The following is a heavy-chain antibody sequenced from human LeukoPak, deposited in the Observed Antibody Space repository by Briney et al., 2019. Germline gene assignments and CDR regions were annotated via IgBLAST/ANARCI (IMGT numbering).Heavy chain of an antibody. CDR2: IIPILGTA. J-gene: IGHJ4*02. CDR3: ARDLYYDSSGYGY. CDR1: GGTFSSYA. V-gene: IGHV1-69*05. D-gene: IGHD3-22*01. Sequence: SVKVSCKASGGTFSSYAISWVRQAPGQGLEWMGGIIPILGTANYAQKFQGRVTITTDESTSTAYMELSSLRSEDTAVYYCARDLYYDSSGYGYWGQGTLVTVSS.